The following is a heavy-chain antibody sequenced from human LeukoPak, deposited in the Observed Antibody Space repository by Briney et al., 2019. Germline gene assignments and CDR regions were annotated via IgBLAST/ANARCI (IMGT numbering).Heavy chain of an antibody. V-gene: IGHV1-2*02. CDR1: GYTFTDYY. CDR3: ARGRGVHDSHTYDYFDY. J-gene: IGHJ4*02. D-gene: IGHD3-22*01. Sequence: ASVKVSCEASGYTFTDYYMHWVRQAPGQGLEWMGWINPNSGGTNYAQKFQGRVTMTRDTSISTAYMELSRLRSDDTAVYYCARGRGVHDSHTYDYFDYWGQGSLVTVSS. CDR2: INPNSGGT.